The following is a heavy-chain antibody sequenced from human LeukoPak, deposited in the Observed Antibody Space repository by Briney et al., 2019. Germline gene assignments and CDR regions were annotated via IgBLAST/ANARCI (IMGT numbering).Heavy chain of an antibody. D-gene: IGHD2-15*01. J-gene: IGHJ4*02. CDR1: GGSISRSTYY. V-gene: IGHV4-39*07. CDR3: ARRNGGMGGYFD. Sequence: SETLSLTCTVSGGSISRSTYYWGWFRQPPGKGLEWIGTIYYSGSTYYNPSLKSRVTISVDTSKNQFSLKLSSVTAADTAVYYCARRNGGMGGYFDWGQGTLVTVSS. CDR2: IYYSGST.